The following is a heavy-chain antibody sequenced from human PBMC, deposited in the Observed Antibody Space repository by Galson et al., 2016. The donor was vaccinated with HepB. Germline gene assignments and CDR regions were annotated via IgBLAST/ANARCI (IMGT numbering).Heavy chain of an antibody. Sequence: SETLSLTCTVSGASMSSHHWSWIRQPPGKGLEWIGYIHYTGSTNYNSSLKGRVAISIDTSKSQFSLKLSSVTAADTAVYYCARELWLTGSTFRFYYGMDIWGQGTTVTVAS. V-gene: IGHV4-59*11. CDR2: IHYTGST. CDR3: ARELWLTGSTFRFYYGMDI. CDR1: GASMSSHH. J-gene: IGHJ6*02. D-gene: IGHD1-7*01.